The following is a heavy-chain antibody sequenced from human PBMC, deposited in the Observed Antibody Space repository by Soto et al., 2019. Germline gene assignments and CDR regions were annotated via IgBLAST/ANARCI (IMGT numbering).Heavy chain of an antibody. Sequence: QVQLVQSGAEVKKPGSSVKVSCKASGGTFSSYTISWVRQAPGQGLEWMGRIIPILGIANYAQKFQVSVTITAQNSPSTAHMARGNLRSADTAVYSCVREPPLWFWEGIDPCGQRTLVTVSS. CDR1: GGTFSSYT. CDR2: IIPILGIA. V-gene: IGHV1-69*08. J-gene: IGHJ5*02. D-gene: IGHD3-10*01. CDR3: VREPPLWFWEGIDP.